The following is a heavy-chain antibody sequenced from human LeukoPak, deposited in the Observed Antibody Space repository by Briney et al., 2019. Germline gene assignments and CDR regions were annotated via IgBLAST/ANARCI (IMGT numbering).Heavy chain of an antibody. V-gene: IGHV1-46*01. CDR2: INPSGGST. D-gene: IGHD6-13*01. J-gene: IGHJ4*02. CDR1: GYIFTSYY. Sequence: ASVKVSCKASGYIFTSYYMHWVRQAPGQGLEWMGIINPSGGSTKYAQKFQGRVTMTRDTSTSTVYMELSSLRPEDTAVYYCARDYSSSSPWDYWGQGTLVTVSS. CDR3: ARDYSSSSPWDY.